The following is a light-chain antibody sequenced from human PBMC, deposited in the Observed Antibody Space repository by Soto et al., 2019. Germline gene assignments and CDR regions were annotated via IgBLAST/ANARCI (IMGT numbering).Light chain of an antibody. J-gene: IGKJ1*01. CDR2: AAS. Sequence: DIQMPQSPSSLSASVGDRVTITCRASQSISSYLNWYQQKPGKVPKLLIYAASTLQSGVPSRFSGSGSGTDFTLTISSLQPEDFATYYCQQSYSTPRTFGQGTKVDI. V-gene: IGKV1-39*01. CDR3: QQSYSTPRT. CDR1: QSISSY.